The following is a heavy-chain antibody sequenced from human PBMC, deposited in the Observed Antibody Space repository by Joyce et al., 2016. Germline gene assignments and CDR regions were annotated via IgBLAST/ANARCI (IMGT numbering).Heavy chain of an antibody. CDR1: GFNFRNYG. J-gene: IGHJ4*02. CDR2: ISPSGNSV. CDR3: ARAPPLVAGFDL. D-gene: IGHD6-19*01. Sequence: EVQLVESGGGLVQPGKSLRLSCAASGFNFRNYGLNWVRQAPGKGLEWLSYISPSGNSVFYADSVRGRFTTSRDGANGSVSLQMKGLRVEDTAVYYCARAPPLVAGFDLWGLGALVAVSS. V-gene: IGHV3-48*01.